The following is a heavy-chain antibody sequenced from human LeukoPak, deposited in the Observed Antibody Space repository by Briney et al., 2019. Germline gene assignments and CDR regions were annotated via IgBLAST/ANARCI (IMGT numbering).Heavy chain of an antibody. J-gene: IGHJ3*02. CDR3: ARDYYDSSGYEGFEDAFDI. CDR2: IYYSGST. V-gene: IGHV4-39*07. CDR1: GGSISSSSYY. D-gene: IGHD3-22*01. Sequence: SETLSLTCTVSGGSISSSSYYWGWIRQPPGKGLEWIGSIYYSGSTYYNPSLKSRVTISVDTSKNQFSLKLSSVTAADTAVYYCARDYYDSSGYEGFEDAFDIWGQGTMVTVSS.